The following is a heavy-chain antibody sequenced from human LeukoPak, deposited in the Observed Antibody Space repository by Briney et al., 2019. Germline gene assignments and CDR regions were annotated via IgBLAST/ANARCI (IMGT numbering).Heavy chain of an antibody. CDR1: GGSISSYY. Sequence: PSETLSLTCTVSGGSISSYYWNWIRQPPGKGLEWIGYIYNSGSTNNNPSLTSRVTISVDTSKQQFSLRLHSVTAADTGVYYCARTQEGDSTGRYNYYYYMDVWGKGTTVTVSS. CDR2: IYNSGST. V-gene: IGHV4-59*01. D-gene: IGHD6-19*01. CDR3: ARTQEGDSTGRYNYYYYMDV. J-gene: IGHJ6*03.